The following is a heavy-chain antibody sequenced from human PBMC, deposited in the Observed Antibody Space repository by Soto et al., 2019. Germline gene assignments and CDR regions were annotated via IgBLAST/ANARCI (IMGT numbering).Heavy chain of an antibody. CDR3: ARGASDFWGAYPEIHFFDY. CDR2: ISYDETNK. Sequence: GGSLRLSCAASEFTFSTYPMHWVRQAPGKGLEWVAVISYDETNKYYADSVKGRFTISRDNSKNTLYLQMNNLRADDTAVYYCARGASDFWGAYPEIHFFDYWGHGTLVTVSS. CDR1: EFTFSTYP. D-gene: IGHD3-3*01. V-gene: IGHV3-30-3*01. J-gene: IGHJ4*01.